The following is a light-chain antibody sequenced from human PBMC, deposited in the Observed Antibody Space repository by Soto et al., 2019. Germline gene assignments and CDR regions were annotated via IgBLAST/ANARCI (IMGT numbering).Light chain of an antibody. Sequence: EIVLTQSPGTLSLSPGERASLSCRASQSVSSSYLAWYQQKPGQAPRLLIYDASTRATGIPDRISGSGPGTDFTLTISRLEPEDFAVYYCQQYGSSPGTFGQGTRVEIK. CDR1: QSVSSSY. J-gene: IGKJ1*01. CDR2: DAS. V-gene: IGKV3-20*01. CDR3: QQYGSSPGT.